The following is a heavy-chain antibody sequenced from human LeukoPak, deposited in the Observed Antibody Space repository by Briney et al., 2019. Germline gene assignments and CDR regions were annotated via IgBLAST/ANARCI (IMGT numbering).Heavy chain of an antibody. CDR3: ARDYADYVGYFFFDY. J-gene: IGHJ4*02. V-gene: IGHV3-23*01. Sequence: PGGSLRLSCAASGFTFNNYAMNWVRQAPGKGLEWGSSISGGGETTYYADSAKGRFTISRDNSQNTLYPQMNSLRAEDTAVYYCARDYADYVGYFFFDYWGQGTLVNVSS. CDR2: ISGGGETT. CDR1: GFTFNNYA. D-gene: IGHD4-17*01.